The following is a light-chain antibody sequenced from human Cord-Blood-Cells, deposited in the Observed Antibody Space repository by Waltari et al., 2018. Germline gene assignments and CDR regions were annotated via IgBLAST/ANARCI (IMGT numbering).Light chain of an antibody. V-gene: IGKV1-39*01. Sequence: DIQMTQSPSSLSASVGGRVTITRRASQSISSYLHWYQQKPGKAPKLLIYAASSLQSGIPSRVSGSGSGTDVTLTISSLQPEDFATYYCQQSYSTPLTFGGGTKVEIK. CDR2: AAS. J-gene: IGKJ4*01. CDR1: QSISSY. CDR3: QQSYSTPLT.